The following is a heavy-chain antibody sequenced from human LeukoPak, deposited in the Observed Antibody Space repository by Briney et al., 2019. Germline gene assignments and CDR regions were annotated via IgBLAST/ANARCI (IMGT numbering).Heavy chain of an antibody. CDR1: GFSFSSYA. J-gene: IGHJ4*02. V-gene: IGHV3-23*01. CDR2: ISSGDGA. D-gene: IGHD1-1*01. CDR3: ARGRTASSYSSLEY. Sequence: GGPLRLSCAASGFSFSSYAMSGVLEAPGKGVWWVSSISSGDGAFYADSLKGRFSISRDISTNTLFLQMNSLRADDTAAYHCARGRTASSYSSLEYWGQGTLVTVSS.